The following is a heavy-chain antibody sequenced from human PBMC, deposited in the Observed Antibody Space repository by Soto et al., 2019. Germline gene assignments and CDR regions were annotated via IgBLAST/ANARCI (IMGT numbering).Heavy chain of an antibody. CDR3: ARDRYGWYPGFDLDI. Sequence: QVRLQESGPGQLRPSETLSLTCSVSGESISNFYWSWIRQSARKGLEWIGHVHVSGGTDYNAPLQSRVSMSVDTSSNHVSLQLRSLTAADTAIYYCARDRYGWYPGFDLDIWGPGTTVTVSS. V-gene: IGHV4-4*07. J-gene: IGHJ6*02. CDR2: VHVSGGT. CDR1: GESISNFY. D-gene: IGHD6-19*01.